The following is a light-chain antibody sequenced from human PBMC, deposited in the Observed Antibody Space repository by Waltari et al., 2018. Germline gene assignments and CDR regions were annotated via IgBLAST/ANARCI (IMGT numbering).Light chain of an antibody. CDR3: YSSDSTGLRV. V-gene: IGLV3-10*01. J-gene: IGLJ1*01. Sequence: SYELTQPPSVSVSPGQTARITCSGHELPRKYAYWFQQKSGQAPRLVIYEDTKRPSGIPERFSGSSSGTVGTLTISGAQVDDEADYYCYSSDSTGLRVFGGGTTVVVL. CDR1: ELPRKY. CDR2: EDT.